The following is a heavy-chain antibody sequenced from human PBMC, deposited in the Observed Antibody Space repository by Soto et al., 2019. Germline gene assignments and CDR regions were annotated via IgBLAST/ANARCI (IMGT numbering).Heavy chain of an antibody. CDR2: IYYSGST. D-gene: IGHD3-10*01. J-gene: IGHJ4*02. Sequence: PSETLSLTCTVSGGSISSGGYYWSWIRQHPGKGLEWIGYIYYSGSTYYNPSLKSRVTISVDTSKNQFSLKLSSVTAADTAVYYCARVLRRGVPKFDYWGQGTLVPVSS. CDR3: ARVLRRGVPKFDY. CDR1: GGSISSGGYY. V-gene: IGHV4-31*03.